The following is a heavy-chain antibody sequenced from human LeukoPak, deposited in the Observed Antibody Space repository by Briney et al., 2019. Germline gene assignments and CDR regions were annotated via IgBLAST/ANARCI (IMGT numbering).Heavy chain of an antibody. J-gene: IGHJ4*02. V-gene: IGHV3-13*01. D-gene: IGHD6-19*01. CDR1: GFTFSSYA. CDR2: IGTAGDT. CDR3: ARAVARAARDYFYY. Sequence: GGSLRLSCSASGFTFSSYAMHWVRQATGKGLEWVSAIGTAGDTYYPGSVKGRFTISRENAKNSLYLQMNSLRAGDTAVYYCARAVARAARDYFYYWGQGTLVTVSS.